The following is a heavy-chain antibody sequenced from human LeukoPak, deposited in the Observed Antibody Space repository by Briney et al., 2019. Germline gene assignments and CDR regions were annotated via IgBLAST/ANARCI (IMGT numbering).Heavy chain of an antibody. Sequence: ASVKVSCKASGYTFTSYGISWVRQAPGQGLEWMGWISAYNGSTNYAQKLQGRVTMTTDTSTSIAYMELRSLRSDDTAVYYCARDSGDIVVVVAATLSDGMDVWGQGTTVTVSS. V-gene: IGHV1-18*01. CDR1: GYTFTSYG. CDR2: ISAYNGST. D-gene: IGHD2-15*01. CDR3: ARDSGDIVVVVAATLSDGMDV. J-gene: IGHJ6*02.